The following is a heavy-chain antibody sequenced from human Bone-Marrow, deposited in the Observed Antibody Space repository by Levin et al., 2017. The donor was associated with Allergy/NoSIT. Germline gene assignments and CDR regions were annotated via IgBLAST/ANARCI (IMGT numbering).Heavy chain of an antibody. J-gene: IGHJ6*03. Sequence: SQTLSLTCTVSDGPINRGNYYWGWFRQPPGKGLEWIGSIYSSGRTYYSPSLKSRVTMSGDTSKNQFPLTLSSVTAADTAVYYCARLSSFFGSGSYAPYYFYMDVWGKGTTVTVSS. V-gene: IGHV4-39*01. CDR3: ARLSSFFGSGSYAPYYFYMDV. CDR2: IYSSGRT. CDR1: DGPINRGNYY. D-gene: IGHD3-10*01.